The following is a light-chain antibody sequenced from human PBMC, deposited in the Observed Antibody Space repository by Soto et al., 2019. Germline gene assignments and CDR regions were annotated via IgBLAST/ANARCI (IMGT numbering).Light chain of an antibody. J-gene: IGLJ2*01. V-gene: IGLV4-69*01. CDR2: LNTDGSH. Sequence: QLVLTQSPSASASLGASVKLTCTLSSGHNNYAIAWHQQQPEKGPRYLMKLNTDGSHSKGDGIPDRFSGSRSGAERYLTISSLQSEDEADYYCQTWGAGPVVFGGGTNLTVL. CDR1: SGHNNYA. CDR3: QTWGAGPVV.